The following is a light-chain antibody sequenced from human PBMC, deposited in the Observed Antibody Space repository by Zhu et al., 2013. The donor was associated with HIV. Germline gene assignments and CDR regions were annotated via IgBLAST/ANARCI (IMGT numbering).Light chain of an antibody. CDR3: QQYGSSPFIT. J-gene: IGKJ5*01. CDR1: QSVSSSY. CDR2: ASS. Sequence: EIVLTQSPGTLSLSPGERATLSCRASQSVSSSYLAWYQQKPGQAPRLLIYASSSRAPGIPDRFTASGSGTDFTLTISRVEPEDFAVYYCQQYGSSPFITFGQGTRLEIK. V-gene: IGKV3-20*01.